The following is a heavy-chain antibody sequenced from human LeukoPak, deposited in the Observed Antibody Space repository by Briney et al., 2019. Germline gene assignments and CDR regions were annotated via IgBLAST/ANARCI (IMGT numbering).Heavy chain of an antibody. D-gene: IGHD3-22*01. Sequence: PSETPSLTCAVYGGSFSGYYWSWIRQPPGKGLEWIGEINHSGSTNYNPSLKSRVTISVDTSKNQFSLKLSSVTAADTAVYYCARVHTMIVVGIDYWGQGTLVTVSS. CDR1: GGSFSGYY. CDR3: ARVHTMIVVGIDY. CDR2: INHSGST. V-gene: IGHV4-34*01. J-gene: IGHJ4*02.